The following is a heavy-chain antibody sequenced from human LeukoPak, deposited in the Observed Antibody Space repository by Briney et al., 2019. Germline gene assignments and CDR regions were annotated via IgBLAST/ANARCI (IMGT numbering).Heavy chain of an antibody. CDR3: AKFWGMATTYPIDY. CDR2: ISSSGGST. V-gene: IGHV3-23*01. D-gene: IGHD5-24*01. Sequence: GGSLRLSCAASGFTYSNYAMSWVRQAPGRGLEWVSAISSSGGSTYYADSVKGRFTISRDDSKNTLYLQMNSLRAEETAVYYCAKFWGMATTYPIDYWGQGTLVTVSS. J-gene: IGHJ4*02. CDR1: GFTYSNYA.